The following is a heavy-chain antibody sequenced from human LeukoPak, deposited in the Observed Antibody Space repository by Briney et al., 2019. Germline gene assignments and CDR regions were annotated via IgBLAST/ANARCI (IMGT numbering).Heavy chain of an antibody. V-gene: IGHV3-23*01. CDR2: ISGSGGST. Sequence: PGGSLRLSCAASGFTFSSYAMSWVRQAPGKGLEWVSAISGSGGSTYYADSVKGRFTISRDNSKNTLYLQMNSLRAEDTAVHYCAKDGELLWFGELTLWGQGTLVTVSS. CDR3: AKDGELLWFGELTL. CDR1: GFTFSSYA. J-gene: IGHJ4*02. D-gene: IGHD3-10*01.